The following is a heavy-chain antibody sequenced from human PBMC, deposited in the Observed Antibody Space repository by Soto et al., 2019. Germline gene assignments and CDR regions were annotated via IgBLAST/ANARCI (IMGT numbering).Heavy chain of an antibody. CDR1: GFTFSSYA. V-gene: IGHV3-23*01. CDR3: GGYSGNYLMGS. CDR2: ISGSGGST. J-gene: IGHJ5*02. D-gene: IGHD1-26*01. Sequence: EVQLLESGGGLVQPGGSLRLSCAASGFTFSSYAMSWVRQAPGKGLEWVSCISGSGGSTYYADSVKGRFTISRDNSKNTLYLQMNSLRAEDTALYYCGGYSGNYLMGSWGQGTLVTVSS.